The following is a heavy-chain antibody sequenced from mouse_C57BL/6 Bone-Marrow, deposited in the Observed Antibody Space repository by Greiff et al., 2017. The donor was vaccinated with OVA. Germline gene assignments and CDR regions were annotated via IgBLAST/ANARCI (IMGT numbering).Heavy chain of an antibody. D-gene: IGHD1-1*01. V-gene: IGHV14-4*01. CDR2: IDPENGDT. Sequence: EVQLQQSGPELVKPGASVKISCKASGYAFSSSWMNWVKQRPEQGLEWIGWIDPENGDTEYASKFQGKATITADTSSNTAYLQLSSLTSEDTAVYYCTTSLFYYGPTFAMDYWGQGTSVTVSS. CDR1: GYAFSSSW. CDR3: TTSLFYYGPTFAMDY. J-gene: IGHJ4*01.